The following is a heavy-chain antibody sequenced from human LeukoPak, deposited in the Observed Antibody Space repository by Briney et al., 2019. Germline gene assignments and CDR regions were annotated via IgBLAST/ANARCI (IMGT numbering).Heavy chain of an antibody. CDR1: GYTFTSYG. D-gene: IGHD3-22*01. CDR3: ARDYYDSSPGWSDP. J-gene: IGHJ5*02. V-gene: IGHV1-18*01. CDR2: ISAYNGNT. Sequence: GASVKVSCKASGYTFTSYGISWVRQAPGQGLEWMGWISAYNGNTNYAQKLQGRVTMTTDTSTSTAYMELRSLRSDDTAVYYCARDYYDSSPGWSDPWGQGTLVTVSS.